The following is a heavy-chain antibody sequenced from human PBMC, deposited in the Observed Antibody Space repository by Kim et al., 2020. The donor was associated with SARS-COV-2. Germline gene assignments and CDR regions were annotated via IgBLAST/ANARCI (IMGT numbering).Heavy chain of an antibody. Sequence: ASVKVSCKASGYTFTSYGISWVRQAPGQGLEWMGWISAYNGNTNYAQKLQGRVTMTTDTSTSTAYMELRSLRSDDTAVYYCAREGAWDSSGYQCIDYWGQGTLVTFSS. D-gene: IGHD3-22*01. J-gene: IGHJ4*02. V-gene: IGHV1-18*01. CDR3: AREGAWDSSGYQCIDY. CDR1: GYTFTSYG. CDR2: ISAYNGNT.